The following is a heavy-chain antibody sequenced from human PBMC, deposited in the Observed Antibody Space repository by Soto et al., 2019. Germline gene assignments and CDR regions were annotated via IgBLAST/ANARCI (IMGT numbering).Heavy chain of an antibody. CDR1: GYTFTSYD. CDR2: MNPNSGNT. Sequence: QVQLVQSGAEVKKPGASVKVSCKASGYTFTSYDINWVRQATGQGLEWMGWMNPNSGNTGYAQKFQGRVTMTRNTSISTVYMDLSSLRSEDTAVYYCARGGEDCSGGSCYLWFDPWGQGTLVTVSS. CDR3: ARGGEDCSGGSCYLWFDP. V-gene: IGHV1-8*01. D-gene: IGHD2-15*01. J-gene: IGHJ5*02.